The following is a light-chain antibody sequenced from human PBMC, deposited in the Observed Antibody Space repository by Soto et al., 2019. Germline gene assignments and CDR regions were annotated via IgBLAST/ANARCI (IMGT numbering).Light chain of an antibody. J-gene: IGLJ1*01. CDR1: SSDVGGYNY. Sequence: QPALTQHPSASGSPGQSVTISCTGTSSDVGGYNYVSWYQQHPGKAPKLMIYEVSERPSGVPDRFSGSKSSNTASLTVSGLQAEDEADYYCSSYAGSNNFVFGTGTKVTVL. CDR3: SSYAGSNNFV. V-gene: IGLV2-8*01. CDR2: EVS.